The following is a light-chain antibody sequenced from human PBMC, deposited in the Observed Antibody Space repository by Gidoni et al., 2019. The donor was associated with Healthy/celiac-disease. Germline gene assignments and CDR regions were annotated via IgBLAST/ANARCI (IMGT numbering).Light chain of an antibody. Sequence: EIVLIQSPATLSLSPGERATLSCRASQSVSIYLAWSQQKPGQAPRILIYDASNRATGIPARFSGIGSGTDVTLTISSLEPEYFAVYYCQQRSNWQLTFXGXTKVEIK. CDR3: QQRSNWQLT. J-gene: IGKJ4*01. V-gene: IGKV3-11*01. CDR1: QSVSIY. CDR2: DAS.